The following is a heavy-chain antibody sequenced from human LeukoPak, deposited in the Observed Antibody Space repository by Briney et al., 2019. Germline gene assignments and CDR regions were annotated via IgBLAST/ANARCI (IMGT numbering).Heavy chain of an antibody. J-gene: IGHJ4*02. CDR3: ARATAYCGGDCYVNWAYYFDY. Sequence: SEALSLTCAVYGGSFSGYYWSWIRQPPGKGLEWIGEINHSGSTNYNPSLKSRVTISVDTSKNQCCLRLSSVTAADTPLYYCARATAYCGGDCYVNWAYYFDYWGQGTLVTVSS. V-gene: IGHV4-34*01. CDR2: INHSGST. D-gene: IGHD2-21*02. CDR1: GGSFSGYY.